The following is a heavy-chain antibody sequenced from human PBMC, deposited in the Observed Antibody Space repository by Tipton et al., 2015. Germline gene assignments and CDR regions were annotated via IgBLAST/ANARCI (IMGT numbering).Heavy chain of an antibody. CDR3: ARAYCGGDCSQFDN. CDR2: IFYSGRT. D-gene: IGHD2-21*02. CDR1: GGSFSGYY. Sequence: GLVKPSETLSLTCAVYGGSFSGYYWSWIRQPPGKELEWIGYIFYSGRTNYNPSLKSRVTISVDTSKNQFSLKLSSVTAADTAVYYCARAYCGGDCSQFDNWGQGTLVTVSS. V-gene: IGHV4-59*01. J-gene: IGHJ4*02.